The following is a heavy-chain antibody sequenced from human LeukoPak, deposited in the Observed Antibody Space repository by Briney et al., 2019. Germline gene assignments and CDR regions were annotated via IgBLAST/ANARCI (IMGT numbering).Heavy chain of an antibody. Sequence: GESLKISCKGSGYSFTSYWISWVRQMPGKGLEWMGSIDPSDSYTNYSPSFQGHVPISADKSISTAYLQWSSLKASDTATYYCARPMAGSGGYYYYDMDVWGQGTTVTVSS. CDR1: GYSFTSYW. CDR3: ARPMAGSGGYYYYDMDV. V-gene: IGHV5-10-1*01. D-gene: IGHD2-8*01. J-gene: IGHJ6*02. CDR2: IDPSDSYT.